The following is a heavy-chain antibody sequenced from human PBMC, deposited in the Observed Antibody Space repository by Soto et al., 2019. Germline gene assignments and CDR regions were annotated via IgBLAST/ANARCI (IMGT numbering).Heavy chain of an antibody. CDR1: GYSISSGYY. Sequence: PSETLSLTCVVSGYSISSGYYWGWIRQSPGKGLEWIGSIYYSGSTYYNPSLKSRVIISVDTSQKQFSLNLTSVTVADTAVYYCARVRVGGTREFDFRGQGTLVTVSS. J-gene: IGHJ4*02. CDR3: ARVRVGGTREFDF. V-gene: IGHV4-38-2*01. CDR2: IYYSGST. D-gene: IGHD1-26*01.